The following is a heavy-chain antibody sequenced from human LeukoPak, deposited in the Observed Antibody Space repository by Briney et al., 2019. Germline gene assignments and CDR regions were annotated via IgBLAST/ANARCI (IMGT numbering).Heavy chain of an antibody. CDR2: ISSSGGTI. CDR3: ARGRTTLWVDY. V-gene: IGHV3-48*03. CDR1: GFTFSSYE. Sequence: GGSLRLSCAASGFTFSSYEMNWVRQAPGKGLEWVSYISSSGGTIYYADSVKGRFTISRDNAKNSLYLQMNSLRAEDTAVYYCARGRTTLWVDYWGQGTLVTVSS. J-gene: IGHJ4*02. D-gene: IGHD2/OR15-2a*01.